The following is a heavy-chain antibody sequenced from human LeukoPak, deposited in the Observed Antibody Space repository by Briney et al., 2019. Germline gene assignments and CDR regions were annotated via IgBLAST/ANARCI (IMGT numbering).Heavy chain of an antibody. CDR1: GFTFSSYS. J-gene: IGHJ5*01. CDR3: AKDRPNYYESNGHYYRRDGDS. D-gene: IGHD3-22*01. V-gene: IGHV3-21*04. CDR2: ISSNSSYI. Sequence: AGGSLRLSCAASGFTFSSYSMNWVRQAPGKGLEWVSSISSNSSYIYYADSVKGRFTISRDNAKNTLYLQMNSLRAEDTATYYCAKDRPNYYESNGHYYRRDGDSWGQGTLVTVSS.